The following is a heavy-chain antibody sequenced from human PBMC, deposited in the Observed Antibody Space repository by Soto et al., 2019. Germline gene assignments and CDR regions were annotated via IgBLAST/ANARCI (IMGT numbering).Heavy chain of an antibody. CDR1: GFTFSSYG. J-gene: IGHJ4*02. CDR2: IWYDGRNK. CDR3: ARDPLYAPYDYVWGSPDY. V-gene: IGHV3-33*01. D-gene: IGHD3-16*01. Sequence: QVQLVESGGGVVQPGRSLRLSCAASGFTFSSYGMHWVRQAPGKGLEWVAVIWYDGRNKYYADSVKGRFTISRDNSKNTLYLQMNSLRAEATAVYYCARDPLYAPYDYVWGSPDYWGQGNLVTVAS.